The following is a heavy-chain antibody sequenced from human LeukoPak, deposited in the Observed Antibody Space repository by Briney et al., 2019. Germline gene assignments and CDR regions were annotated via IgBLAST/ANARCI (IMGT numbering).Heavy chain of an antibody. D-gene: IGHD5-12*01. CDR2: IYSGGST. V-gene: IGHV3-53*01. J-gene: IGHJ4*02. CDR1: GFTVSTNY. Sequence: GGSLRLSCAASGFTVSTNYMSWVRQAPGKGPEWVSVIYSGGSTYYADFVKGRFTISRDNSKNTLYLQMNSLRAEDTAVYYCAAAVQWLRYDYWGQGTLVTVSS. CDR3: AAAVQWLRYDY.